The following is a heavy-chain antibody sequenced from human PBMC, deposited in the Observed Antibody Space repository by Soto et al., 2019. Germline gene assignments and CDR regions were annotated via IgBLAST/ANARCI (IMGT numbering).Heavy chain of an antibody. CDR1: GFTFSSYA. J-gene: IGHJ3*02. CDR2: ISGSGGST. V-gene: IGHV3-23*01. D-gene: IGHD3-22*01. CDR3: ARRYYDSSGYWDAFNI. Sequence: PGGSLRLSCAASGFTFSSYAMSWVRQAPGKGLKWDSAISGSGGSTYYADSVKGRFTISRDNSKNTLYLQMNSLRAEDTAVYYCARRYYDSSGYWDAFNIWGQGTMVTVSS.